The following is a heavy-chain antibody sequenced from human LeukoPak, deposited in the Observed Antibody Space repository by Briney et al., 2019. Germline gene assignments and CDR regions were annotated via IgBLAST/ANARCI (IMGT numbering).Heavy chain of an antibody. CDR1: GGSISSSNW. D-gene: IGHD2-15*01. V-gene: IGHV4-4*02. CDR3: SATSIYYYGMDV. CDR2: IYHSGST. J-gene: IGHJ6*02. Sequence: SGTLSLTCAVSGGSISSSNWWSWVRQPPGQGLEWIGEIYHSGSTNYNPSLKSRVTISVDKSKNQFSLKLSSVTAADTAVYYCSATSIYYYGMDVWGQGTTVTVSS.